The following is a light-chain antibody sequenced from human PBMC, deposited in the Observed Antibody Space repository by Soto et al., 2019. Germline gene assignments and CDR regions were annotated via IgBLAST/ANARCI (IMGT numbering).Light chain of an antibody. CDR3: QQYFTTPIT. Sequence: DTEMTQSPDSLTVSLGERATINCKSSQSVLYTAINKNYLGWYQQKPGQPPKLLIYWASTRASGVPDRFIGSASGTDFTLTISSLQPEDAAVYYCQQYFTTPITFGQGTRLEIK. J-gene: IGKJ5*01. CDR1: QSVLYTAINKNY. V-gene: IGKV4-1*01. CDR2: WAS.